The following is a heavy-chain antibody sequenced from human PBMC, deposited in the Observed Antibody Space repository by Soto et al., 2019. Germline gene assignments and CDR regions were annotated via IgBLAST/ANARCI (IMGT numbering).Heavy chain of an antibody. J-gene: IGHJ4*02. CDR1: GFSFSSYG. Sequence: QVQLVESGGGVVQPGRSLRLSCAASGFSFSSYGMHWVRQAPGQGLEWVAMISYDGTDEYYADSVKGRFTISRDNSNNSVYLQMISLRADDTAVYYLAKQESYRNDHFDYWGQGTLVSVSS. CDR2: ISYDGTDE. CDR3: AKQESYRNDHFDY. D-gene: IGHD1-1*01. V-gene: IGHV3-30*18.